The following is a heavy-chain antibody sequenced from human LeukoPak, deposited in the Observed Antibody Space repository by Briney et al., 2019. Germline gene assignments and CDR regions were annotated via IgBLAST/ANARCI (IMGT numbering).Heavy chain of an antibody. Sequence: PSETLSLTCTVSGGSISSSSYYWGWIRQPPGTGLEWIGSIYYSGSTYYNPSLKSRVTISVDTSKNQFSLKLSSVTAADTAVYYCARRRGNYYDSSGYYYFDYWGQGTLVTVSS. V-gene: IGHV4-39*01. D-gene: IGHD3-22*01. CDR1: GGSISSSSYY. CDR3: ARRRGNYYDSSGYYYFDY. CDR2: IYYSGST. J-gene: IGHJ4*02.